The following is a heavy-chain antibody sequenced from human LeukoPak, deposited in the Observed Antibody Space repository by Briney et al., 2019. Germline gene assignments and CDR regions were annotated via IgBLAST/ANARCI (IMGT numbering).Heavy chain of an antibody. D-gene: IGHD4-17*01. J-gene: IGHJ4*02. Sequence: SETLSLTCTVSGGSISSSSYCWGWIRQPPGKGLEWIGSIYYSGSTYYNPSLKSRVTISVDTSKNQFSLKLSSVTAADTAVYYCARHYRYGTPGWGQGTLVTVSS. CDR3: ARHYRYGTPG. V-gene: IGHV4-39*01. CDR1: GGSISSSSYC. CDR2: IYYSGST.